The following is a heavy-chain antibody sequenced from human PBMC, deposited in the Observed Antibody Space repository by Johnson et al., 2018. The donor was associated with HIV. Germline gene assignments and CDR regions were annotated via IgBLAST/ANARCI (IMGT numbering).Heavy chain of an antibody. CDR3: ARDLAYNSRWTGAFDI. V-gene: IGHV3-30*03. D-gene: IGHD6-13*01. CDR2: IGYDGSDK. Sequence: QVQLVESGGGVVRPGGSLRLSCAASGFTFDDYGMTWVRQAPGKGLEWVAVIGYDGSDKYYADSVKGRVTISRDNPKNTVYLHMNNLRAEDTAVYYCARDLAYNSRWTGAFDIWGQGTMVTVSS. CDR1: GFTFDDYG. J-gene: IGHJ3*02.